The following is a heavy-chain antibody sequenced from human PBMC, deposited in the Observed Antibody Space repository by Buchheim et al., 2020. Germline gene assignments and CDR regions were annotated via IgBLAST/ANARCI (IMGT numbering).Heavy chain of an antibody. J-gene: IGHJ6*02. CDR3: ASVVVVPAAMAHGMDV. CDR1: GFTFSSYS. V-gene: IGHV3-21*01. Sequence: EVQLVESGGGLVKPGGSLRLSCAASGFTFSSYSMNWVRQAPGKGLEWVSSISSSSSYIYYADSVKGRLTISRDNAKNSLYLQMNSLRAEDTAVYYCASVVVVPAAMAHGMDVWGQGTT. CDR2: ISSSSSYI. D-gene: IGHD2-2*01.